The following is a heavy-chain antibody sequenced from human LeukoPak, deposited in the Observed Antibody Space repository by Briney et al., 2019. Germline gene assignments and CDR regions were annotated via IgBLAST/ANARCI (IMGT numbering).Heavy chain of an antibody. CDR3: ATWDDYGDVVAFEY. CDR2: ISSSATYI. Sequence: GGSLRLSCGGSGFTFSSYTMNWVRQAPGKGLEWVASISSSATYIYYADSVRGRFTTSRDDAKKSVFLHMNSLRAEDTAVYFCATWDDYGDVVAFEYGGQGTLVTVSS. J-gene: IGHJ4*02. V-gene: IGHV3-21*01. CDR1: GFTFSSYT. D-gene: IGHD4-17*01.